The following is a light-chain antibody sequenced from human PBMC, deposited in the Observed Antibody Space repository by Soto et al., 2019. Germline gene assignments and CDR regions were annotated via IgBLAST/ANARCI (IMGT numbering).Light chain of an antibody. CDR1: QSIDTH. CDR2: EAS. CDR3: QQTYSPPAT. V-gene: IGKV1-39*01. J-gene: IGKJ1*01. Sequence: DIRMTQSPSSLSASVGDRVTIACRASQSIDTHLNWYQQHPGKAPNALIYEASNLQSGVPSRFSGSGSGTDCPLTLSGLQPDDSATYYCQQTYSPPATFGQGTKVEIK.